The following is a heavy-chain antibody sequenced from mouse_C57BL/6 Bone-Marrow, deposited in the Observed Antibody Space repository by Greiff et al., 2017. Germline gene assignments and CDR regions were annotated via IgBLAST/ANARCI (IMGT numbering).Heavy chain of an antibody. CDR3: ARSRFYYYGSSSYWYFDV. CDR1: GYTFTDHT. Sequence: QVQLQQSDAELVKPGASVKISCKVSGYTFTDHTIHWMKQRPEQGLEWIGYIYPRDGSTKYNEKFKGKATLTADKSSSTAYMQLNSLTSEDSAVYFCARSRFYYYGSSSYWYFDVWGTGTTVTVSS. J-gene: IGHJ1*03. D-gene: IGHD1-1*01. V-gene: IGHV1-78*01. CDR2: IYPRDGST.